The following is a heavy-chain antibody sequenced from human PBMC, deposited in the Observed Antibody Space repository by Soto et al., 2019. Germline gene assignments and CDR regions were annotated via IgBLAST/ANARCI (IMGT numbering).Heavy chain of an antibody. CDR2: ISGSGRST. V-gene: IGHV3-23*01. CDR3: TRGPRADSAGTGAH. Sequence: EVQLLESGGGLIQPGGSLRLSCAASGFSFSSCAMSWVRQAPGKGLEWVSVISGSGRSTDYADSVKGRFTMSRDNSKNMVFLQMNSLSAEDTAIYYYTRGPRADSAGTGAHWGQGTPVTVSS. J-gene: IGHJ4*02. D-gene: IGHD6-13*01. CDR1: GFSFSSCA.